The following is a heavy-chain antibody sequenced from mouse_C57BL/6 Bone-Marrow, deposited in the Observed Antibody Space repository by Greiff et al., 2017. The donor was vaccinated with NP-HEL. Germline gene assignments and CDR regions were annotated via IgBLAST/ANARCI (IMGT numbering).Heavy chain of an antibody. CDR3: ARDIYYYGSSYFDY. CDR2: IDPSDSYT. CDR1: GYTFTSYW. J-gene: IGHJ2*01. V-gene: IGHV1-59*01. D-gene: IGHD1-1*01. Sequence: QVQLQQPGAELVRPGTSVKLSCKASGYTFTSYWMHWVKQRPGQGLEWIGVIDPSDSYTNYNQKFKGKATLTVDTSSSTAYMQRSSLTSEDSAVYYCARDIYYYGSSYFDYWGQGTTLTVSS.